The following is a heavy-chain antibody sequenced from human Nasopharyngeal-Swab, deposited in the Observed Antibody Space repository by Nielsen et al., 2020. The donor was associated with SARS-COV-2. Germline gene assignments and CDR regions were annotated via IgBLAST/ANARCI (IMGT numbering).Heavy chain of an antibody. CDR2: ISSSGSTI. Sequence: GGSLRLSCAASGFTFSDYYMSWIRQAPGKGLEWVSYISSSGSTIYYADSVKGRFTISRDNAKNSLYLQMNSLRAKDTAVYYCAREDTDYYDSSGYFDYWGQGTLVTVSS. CDR3: AREDTDYYDSSGYFDY. CDR1: GFTFSDYY. D-gene: IGHD3-22*01. V-gene: IGHV3-11*01. J-gene: IGHJ4*02.